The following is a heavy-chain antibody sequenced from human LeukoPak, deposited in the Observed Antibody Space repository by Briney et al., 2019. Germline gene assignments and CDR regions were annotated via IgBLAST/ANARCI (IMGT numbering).Heavy chain of an antibody. CDR2: ISYDGSNK. J-gene: IGHJ4*02. V-gene: IGHV3-30*03. Sequence: GGSLRLSCAASGFTFSSYGMHWVRQAPGKGLEWVAVISYDGSNKYYADSVKGRFTISRDNSKNTLYLQMNSLRAEDTAVYYCAARGRGSYLQGTDYWGQGTPVTVSS. CDR3: AARGRGSYLQGTDY. CDR1: GFTFSSYG. D-gene: IGHD1-26*01.